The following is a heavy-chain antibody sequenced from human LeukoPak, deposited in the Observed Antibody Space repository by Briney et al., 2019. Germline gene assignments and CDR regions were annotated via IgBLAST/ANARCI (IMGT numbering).Heavy chain of an antibody. V-gene: IGHV4-4*07. CDR1: GGSISSYY. J-gene: IGHJ4*02. Sequence: SETLSLTCTVSGGSISSYYWSWIRQPVGKGLEWIGRIYTSGSTNYNPSLKSRVTMSVDTSKNQFSLKLSSVTAADTAVYYCARIRSSGWGPNFDYWGQGTLVTVSS. CDR2: IYTSGST. CDR3: ARIRSSGWGPNFDY. D-gene: IGHD6-19*01.